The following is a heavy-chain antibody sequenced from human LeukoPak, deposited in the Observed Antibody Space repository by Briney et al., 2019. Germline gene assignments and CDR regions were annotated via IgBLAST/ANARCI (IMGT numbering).Heavy chain of an antibody. CDR1: GFTFSSYS. CDR2: ISSSSSYI. Sequence: PGGSLRLSCAASGFTFSSYSMNWVRQAPGKGLEWVSSISSSSSYIYYADSVKGRFTISRDNAKNSLYLQMSSLRAEDTAVYYCARGTVEMATISYWGQGTLVTVSS. CDR3: ARGTVEMATISY. J-gene: IGHJ4*02. V-gene: IGHV3-21*01. D-gene: IGHD5-24*01.